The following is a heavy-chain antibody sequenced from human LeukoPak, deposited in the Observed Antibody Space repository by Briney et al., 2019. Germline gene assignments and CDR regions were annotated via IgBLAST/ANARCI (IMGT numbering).Heavy chain of an antibody. J-gene: IGHJ5*02. CDR3: AKILGQQVVTIDA. V-gene: IGHV3-74*01. CDR1: GLTFSNYW. D-gene: IGHD5-12*01. CDR2: ITSDGSGT. Sequence: GGSLRLSCAASGLTFSNYWMHWVRQAPGQGLVWVSRITSDGSGTNYADSVKGRFTISRDNAKSTLYLQMNSLRADDTGVYYCAKILGQQVVTIDAWGQGTLVTVSS.